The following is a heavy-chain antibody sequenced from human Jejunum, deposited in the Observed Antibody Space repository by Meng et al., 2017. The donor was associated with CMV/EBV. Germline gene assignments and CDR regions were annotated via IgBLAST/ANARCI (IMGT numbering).Heavy chain of an antibody. CDR3: ALTYTTGTYFYYYGLDV. D-gene: IGHD1-1*01. J-gene: IGHJ6*02. CDR2: ISGSGDGT. V-gene: IGHV3-23*01. Sequence: FRTYAINWVRQAPGKGLEWVSAISGSGDGTYYADSVKGRYTISRDNFKDTVFLQMSSLRAEDTAIYYCALTYTTGTYFYYYGLDVWGQGTTVTVSS. CDR1: FRTYA.